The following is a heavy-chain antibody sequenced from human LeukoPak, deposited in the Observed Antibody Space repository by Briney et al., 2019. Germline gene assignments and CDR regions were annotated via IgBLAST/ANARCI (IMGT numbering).Heavy chain of an antibody. CDR2: INYSGST. Sequence: SETLSLTCAVYGGSFSGYYWNWIRQPPGKELEWIGEINYSGSTNYNPSLKSRVTISVDTSNNQFSLNLSSVTAADTAVYYCAGGLGIAGAGTSLDYWGQGTLVTVSS. J-gene: IGHJ4*02. CDR1: GGSFSGYY. V-gene: IGHV4-34*01. CDR3: AGGLGIAGAGTSLDY. D-gene: IGHD6-13*01.